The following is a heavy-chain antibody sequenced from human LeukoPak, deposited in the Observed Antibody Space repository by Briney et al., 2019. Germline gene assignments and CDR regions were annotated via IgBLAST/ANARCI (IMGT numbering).Heavy chain of an antibody. CDR1: GFTFSSYW. V-gene: IGHV3-74*01. J-gene: IGHJ4*02. Sequence: GASLRLSCASSGFTFSSYWMHVVRETPGKGVLCVYRISGDGGSTTYAESVKGRFTIARNNAKNTLYLQMNTLRAADTAVYYCARDLPFDYCGQGNLVTVSS. CDR2: ISGDGGST. CDR3: ARDLPFDY.